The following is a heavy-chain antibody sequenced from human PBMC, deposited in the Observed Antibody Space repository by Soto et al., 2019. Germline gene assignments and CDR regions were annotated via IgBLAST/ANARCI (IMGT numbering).Heavy chain of an antibody. D-gene: IGHD6-25*01. CDR3: ARRSAAGP. CDR1: GGSISGYY. Sequence: SETLSLTCTVSGGSISGYYWSWIRQPPGKGLEWIGYIYYSGSTSYNPSLRSRLTISVDTSKNQFSLKLSSVTAADTAVYYCARRSAAGPWGQGTLVTVSS. CDR2: IYYSGST. J-gene: IGHJ5*02. V-gene: IGHV4-59*12.